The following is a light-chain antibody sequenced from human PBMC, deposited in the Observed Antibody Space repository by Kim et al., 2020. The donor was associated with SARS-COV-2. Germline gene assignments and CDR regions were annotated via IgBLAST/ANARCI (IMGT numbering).Light chain of an antibody. V-gene: IGKV1-39*01. CDR3: QQSYSTLYS. CDR1: QSISSY. CDR2: AAS. Sequence: DIQMTQSPSSLSASVGDRVTITCRASQSISSYLNWYQQKPGKAPKLLIYAASSLQSGVTSRFSGSGSGTDFTLTISSLQPEYFATYYCQQSYSTLYSFGQGTKLEL. J-gene: IGKJ2*03.